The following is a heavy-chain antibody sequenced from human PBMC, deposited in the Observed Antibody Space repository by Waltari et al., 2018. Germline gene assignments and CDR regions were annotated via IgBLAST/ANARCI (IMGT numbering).Heavy chain of an antibody. Sequence: QVQLQESGPGLVKPSETLSLTCAVSGYSISSGYYWGWIRQPPGKGLEWIGSIYHSGSTYYNPSLKSRVTISVDTSKNQFSLKLSSVTAADTAVYYCARHYTWRAYLDSSSWPAPFDYWGQGTLVTVSS. D-gene: IGHD6-13*01. CDR2: IYHSGST. CDR3: ARHYTWRAYLDSSSWPAPFDY. J-gene: IGHJ4*02. CDR1: GYSISSGYY. V-gene: IGHV4-38-2*01.